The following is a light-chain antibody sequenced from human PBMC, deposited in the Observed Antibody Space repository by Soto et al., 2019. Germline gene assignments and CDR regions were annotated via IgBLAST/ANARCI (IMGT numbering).Light chain of an antibody. J-gene: IGKJ1*01. Sequence: DIQMTQSPSPLSASVGDRVTITCRANESFSKWLAWYQQKPGKAPKLLIYKASNLQSGVPSRFSGSGSGTEFTLTISSLQPDDCAIYYCQQYYSYRTFGQGTKVDIK. CDR1: ESFSKW. CDR3: QQYYSYRT. CDR2: KAS. V-gene: IGKV1-5*03.